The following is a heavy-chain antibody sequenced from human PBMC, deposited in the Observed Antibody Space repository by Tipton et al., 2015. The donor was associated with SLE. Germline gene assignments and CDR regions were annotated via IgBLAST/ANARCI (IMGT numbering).Heavy chain of an antibody. CDR2: IYYSGST. D-gene: IGHD3-3*01. CDR3: ARGGITIFGVVISPYYMDV. CDR1: GGSISSRNYY. V-gene: IGHV4-39*07. J-gene: IGHJ6*03. Sequence: TLSLTCTVSGGSISSRNYYWGWIRQPPGKGLEWIGSIYYSGSTNYNPSLKSRVTISVDTSKNQFSLKLSSVTAADTAVYYCARGGITIFGVVISPYYMDVWGKGTTVTVSS.